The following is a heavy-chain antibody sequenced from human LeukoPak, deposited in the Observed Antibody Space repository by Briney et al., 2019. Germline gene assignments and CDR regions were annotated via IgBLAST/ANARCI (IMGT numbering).Heavy chain of an antibody. CDR2: IIPIFGTA. V-gene: IGHV1-69*01. CDR3: AGKEYSSSYYYYYYYMDV. Sequence: SVKVSCKASGGTFSSYAISWVRQAPGQGLEWMGGIIPIFGTANYAQKFQGRVTITAEESTSKAYMELSSLRSEDTAVYYCAGKEYSSSYYYYYYYMDVWGKGTTVTVSS. CDR1: GGTFSSYA. J-gene: IGHJ6*03. D-gene: IGHD6-6*01.